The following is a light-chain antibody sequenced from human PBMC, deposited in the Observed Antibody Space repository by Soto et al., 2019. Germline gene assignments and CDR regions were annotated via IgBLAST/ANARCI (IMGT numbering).Light chain of an antibody. J-gene: IGKJ4*01. Sequence: EIVLTQSPATLSLSPGERATLSCRASQSVSSYLAWYQQKPGQAPRLLIYDASNRATGIPARFSGSGSGTDFTLTISSLEPEDVAVYYGHQRSNWPLTFGGGTKVEIK. CDR2: DAS. CDR1: QSVSSY. V-gene: IGKV3-11*01. CDR3: HQRSNWPLT.